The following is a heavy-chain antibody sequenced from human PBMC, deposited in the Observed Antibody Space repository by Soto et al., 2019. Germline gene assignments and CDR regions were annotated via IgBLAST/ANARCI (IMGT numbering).Heavy chain of an antibody. V-gene: IGHV1-46*01. J-gene: IGHJ4*02. CDR3: ARYDYNGYYFDY. D-gene: IGHD4-4*01. CDR2: INPSGGST. Sequence: GASVKVSCKASGYTFSTYYMHWVRQAPGQGYEWMGIINPSGGSTTYAQNFQGRGTMTRDTSTTTVYMELSSLKSEDTAVYYCARYDYNGYYFDYWGQGTLVTVSS. CDR1: GYTFSTYY.